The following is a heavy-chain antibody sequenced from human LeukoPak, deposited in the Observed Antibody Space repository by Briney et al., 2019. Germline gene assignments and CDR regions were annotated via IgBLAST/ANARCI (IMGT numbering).Heavy chain of an antibody. CDR2: LSSDGSKT. D-gene: IGHD6-19*01. J-gene: IGHJ4*02. CDR3: ARVVNSGWDIFDY. V-gene: IGHV3-30*04. Sequence: PGGSLRLSCAASGFTFSGYPMHWVRQAPGKGMEWVTILSSDGSKTYYEDSVKGRFTISRDNSKNTLYLQMNSLRAEDAAVYYCARVVNSGWDIFDYWGQGTLLTVSS. CDR1: GFTFSGYP.